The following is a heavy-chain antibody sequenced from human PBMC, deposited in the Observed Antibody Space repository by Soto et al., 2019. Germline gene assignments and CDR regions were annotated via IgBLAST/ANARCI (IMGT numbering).Heavy chain of an antibody. Sequence: QLQLQESGPGLVKPSETLSLTCTVSGGSISSSSYYWGWIRQPPGKGLEWIGSIYYSGSTYYNPSLKSRVTISVDTSKNQFSLKLSSVTAADTAVYYCARLGDLPAAMRDWYFDLWGRGTLVTVSS. CDR3: ARLGDLPAAMRDWYFDL. CDR1: GGSISSSSYY. D-gene: IGHD2-2*01. J-gene: IGHJ2*01. CDR2: IYYSGST. V-gene: IGHV4-39*01.